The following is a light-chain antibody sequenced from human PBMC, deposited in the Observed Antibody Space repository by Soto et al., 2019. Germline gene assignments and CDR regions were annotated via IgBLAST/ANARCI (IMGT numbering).Light chain of an antibody. CDR2: WAS. Sequence: DIVMTQSPDSLAVSLGERATINCKSTQSVLYTSNNKNYLAWYQQKPGQPSQLLIYWASTRAFGVPDRFSGSGSGTDFTLTISSLQAEDVAVYYCQQYSGTPRTFGQGTQLAIK. CDR1: QSVLYTSNNKNY. J-gene: IGKJ2*01. CDR3: QQYSGTPRT. V-gene: IGKV4-1*01.